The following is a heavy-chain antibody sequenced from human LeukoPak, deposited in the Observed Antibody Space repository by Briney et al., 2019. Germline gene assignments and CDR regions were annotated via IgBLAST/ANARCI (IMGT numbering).Heavy chain of an antibody. CDR1: GGTFRSYA. CDR3: VIVVVVAATQWSAFDI. Sequence: SVKVSCKASGGTFRSYAISWVRQAPGQGLEWMGGIIPIFGTANYAQKFHGRVTITADESTSTAYMELSSLRSEDTAVYYCVIVVVVAATQWSAFDIWGQGTMVTVSS. CDR2: IIPIFGTA. J-gene: IGHJ3*02. V-gene: IGHV1-69*01. D-gene: IGHD2-15*01.